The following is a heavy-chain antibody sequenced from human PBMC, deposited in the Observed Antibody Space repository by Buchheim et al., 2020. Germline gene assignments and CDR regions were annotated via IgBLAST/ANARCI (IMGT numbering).Heavy chain of an antibody. CDR2: IWYDGSNK. Sequence: QVQLVESGGGVVQPGRSLRLSCAASGFTFSSYGMHWVRQAPGKGLEWVAVIWYDGSNKYYADSVKGRFTISRDNSKTPMYLQMNSLRAEDTAVYYCARERGYSYGEVFDYWGQGTL. CDR3: ARERGYSYGEVFDY. D-gene: IGHD5-18*01. V-gene: IGHV3-33*01. J-gene: IGHJ4*02. CDR1: GFTFSSYG.